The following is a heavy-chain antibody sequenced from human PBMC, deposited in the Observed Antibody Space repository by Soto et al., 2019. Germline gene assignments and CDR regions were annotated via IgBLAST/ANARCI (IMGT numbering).Heavy chain of an antibody. J-gene: IGHJ3*02. D-gene: IGHD2-21*01. CDR3: AIVPNDAFDI. CDR1: GGSISSGGYY. V-gene: IGHV4-30-2*01. Sequence: QLQLQESGSGLVKPSQTLSLTCAVSGGSISSGGYYWSWIRQPPVKGLEWIGYIYHSGSTYYNPSLKRRVTIAVDRTKNQFSLKLSSVTAADTAVYYWAIVPNDAFDIWGQGTMVTVSS. CDR2: IYHSGST.